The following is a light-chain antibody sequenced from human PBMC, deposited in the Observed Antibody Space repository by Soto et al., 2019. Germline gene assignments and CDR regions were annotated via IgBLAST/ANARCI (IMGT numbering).Light chain of an antibody. CDR2: DAS. CDR3: QHYTGSSIT. Sequence: ENQMTQSASTLAASVGHRVTITCRVRQSVGTWVAWYQQEPGTAPTLLIYDASTLESGVPSRFSGSGSGTEFTLTISSLQPSDFATYYCQHYTGSSITFGQGTRLEVK. CDR1: QSVGTW. J-gene: IGKJ5*01. V-gene: IGKV1-5*01.